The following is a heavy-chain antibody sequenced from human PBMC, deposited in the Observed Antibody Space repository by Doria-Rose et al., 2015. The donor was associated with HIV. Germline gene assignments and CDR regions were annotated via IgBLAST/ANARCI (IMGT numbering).Heavy chain of an antibody. Sequence: QVQLQESGAGLLKPSETLSLTCAAYGGSFRGYYWNWIRQPPGKGLEWIGEINHSGSPNYNPSLKSRVPMSVDTSRKQFSLKLNSVTAADTAVYYCARAGPEYYFDSWGQGTLVTVSS. V-gene: IGHV4-34*01. CDR3: ARAGPEYYFDS. CDR1: GGSFRGYY. CDR2: INHSGSP. J-gene: IGHJ4*02.